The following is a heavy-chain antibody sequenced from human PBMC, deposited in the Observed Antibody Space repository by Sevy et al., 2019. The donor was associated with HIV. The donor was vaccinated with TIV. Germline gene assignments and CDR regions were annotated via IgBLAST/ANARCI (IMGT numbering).Heavy chain of an antibody. D-gene: IGHD6-19*01. J-gene: IGHJ5*02. CDR2: ISSDGSDT. Sequence: QLGGSLRLSCEASGFTFSTSGMHWVRQAPGKGLEWVTLISSDGSDTYYADSVKGRFTVSRDNSENTVFLQMDSLRPDDTARYYCAKEGVPESSGYYRDFYSWGQGTLVTVSS. CDR1: GFTFSTSG. CDR3: AKEGVPESSGYYRDFYS. V-gene: IGHV3-30*18.